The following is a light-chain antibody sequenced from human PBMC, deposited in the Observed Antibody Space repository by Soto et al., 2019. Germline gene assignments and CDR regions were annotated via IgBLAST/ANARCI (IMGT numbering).Light chain of an antibody. CDR1: SSDVGSYNR. J-gene: IGLJ2*01. V-gene: IGLV2-18*02. CDR2: EVS. CDR3: SSYTSSSTFV. Sequence: QSVLTQPPSVSGSPGQSVTISCTGTSSDVGSYNRVSWYHQPPGTAPKLMIYEVSNRPSGVPDRFSGSKSGNTASLTISGLQAEDEGDYYFSSYTSSSTFVFGGGTKLTVL.